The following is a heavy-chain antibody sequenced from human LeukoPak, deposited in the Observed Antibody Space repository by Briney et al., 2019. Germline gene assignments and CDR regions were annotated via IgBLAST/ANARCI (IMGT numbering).Heavy chain of an antibody. CDR1: GGSISSYY. CDR3: ARHYYASSGYSKYYYYYYMDV. CDR2: IYTSGST. Sequence: SETLSLTCTVSGGSISSYYWSWIRQPAGKGLEWIGRIYTSGSTNYNPSLKSRVTMSVDTSKNQFSLKLSSVTAADTAVYYCARHYYASSGYSKYYYYYYMDVWGKGTTVTVSS. J-gene: IGHJ6*03. D-gene: IGHD3-22*01. V-gene: IGHV4-4*07.